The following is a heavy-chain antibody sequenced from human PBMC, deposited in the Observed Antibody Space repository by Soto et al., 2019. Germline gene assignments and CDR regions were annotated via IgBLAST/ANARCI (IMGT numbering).Heavy chain of an antibody. V-gene: IGHV3-11*01. Sequence: QVQLVESGGGLVEPGGSLRVSCAASGFRFSDHYMTWIRQAPGKGLEWVSKISGDATTTYYADSVKGRFTVSRDNAKNSVYLQMNSLRAEDTAVYYCASDPYYYASGFWGQGTLVTVSS. J-gene: IGHJ4*02. CDR2: ISGDATTT. CDR3: ASDPYYYASGF. CDR1: GFRFSDHY. D-gene: IGHD3-10*01.